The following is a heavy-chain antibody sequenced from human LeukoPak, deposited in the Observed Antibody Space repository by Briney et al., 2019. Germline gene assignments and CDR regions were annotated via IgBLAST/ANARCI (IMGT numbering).Heavy chain of an antibody. V-gene: IGHV3-23*01. CDR3: ATGGDDDYNDY. Sequence: GGSLRLSCAASGSTFSSYAMSWVRQAPGKGLEWVSAISGSGGSTYYADSVKGRFTISRDNSKNTLYLQMNSLRAEDTAVYYCATGGDDDYNDYWGQGTLVTVSS. J-gene: IGHJ4*02. D-gene: IGHD3-10*01. CDR2: ISGSGGST. CDR1: GSTFSSYA.